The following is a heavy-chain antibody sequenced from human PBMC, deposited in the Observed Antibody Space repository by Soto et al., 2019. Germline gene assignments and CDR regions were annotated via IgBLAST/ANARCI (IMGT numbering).Heavy chain of an antibody. CDR1: GFTFSSYA. V-gene: IGHV3-30*04. CDR3: ARDQRIVLMVYALDY. D-gene: IGHD2-8*01. Sequence: GGSLRLSCAASGFTFSSYAMHWVRQAPGKGLEWVAVISYDGSNKYYADSVKGRFTISRDNSKNTLYLQMNSLRAEDTAVYYCARDQRIVLMVYALDYWGQGTLVTVSS. J-gene: IGHJ4*02. CDR2: ISYDGSNK.